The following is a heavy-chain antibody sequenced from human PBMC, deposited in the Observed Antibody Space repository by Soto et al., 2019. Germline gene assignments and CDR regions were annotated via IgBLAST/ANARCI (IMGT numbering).Heavy chain of an antibody. J-gene: IGHJ6*02. CDR1: GGSISSSNW. Sequence: PSETLSLTCAVSGGSISSSNWWSWVRQPPGKGLGWIGEIYHSGSTNYNPSLKSRVTISVDKSKNQFSLKLSSVTAADTAVYYCARKGYSSSWYTDYYYYYGMDVWGQGTTVTVSS. CDR3: ARKGYSSSWYTDYYYYYGMDV. V-gene: IGHV4-4*02. CDR2: IYHSGST. D-gene: IGHD6-13*01.